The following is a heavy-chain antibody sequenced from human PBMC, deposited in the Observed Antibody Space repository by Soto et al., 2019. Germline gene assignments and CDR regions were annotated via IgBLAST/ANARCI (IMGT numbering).Heavy chain of an antibody. V-gene: IGHV1-69*13. Sequence: SVKVSCKASGATLDTFINFGITWVRRAPGQGLEWMGGILPVFGTPHYAQKFQGRVTIRADESTRTAYMELSSLRSEDTAVYYCARVCSALSGSCLVTPSDYWGQGTLVTVSS. CDR1: GATLDTFINFG. D-gene: IGHD1-26*01. CDR2: ILPVFGTP. CDR3: ARVCSALSGSCLVTPSDY. J-gene: IGHJ4*02.